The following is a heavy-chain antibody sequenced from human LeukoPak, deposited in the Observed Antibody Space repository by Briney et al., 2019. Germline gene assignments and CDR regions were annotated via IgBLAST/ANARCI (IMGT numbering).Heavy chain of an antibody. CDR3: AKETSITGAGDF. J-gene: IGHJ4*02. Sequence: ETLSLTCTVSGGSISSSSYYWSWVRQAPGKGLEYVSPISASGLSTYYTDSVRGRFTNSRDNSKNTLYLQMHSLRAEDTAVYYCAKETSITGAGDFWGQGALVTVSS. D-gene: IGHD1-20*01. CDR2: ISASGLST. V-gene: IGHV3-23*01. CDR1: GGSISSSSYY.